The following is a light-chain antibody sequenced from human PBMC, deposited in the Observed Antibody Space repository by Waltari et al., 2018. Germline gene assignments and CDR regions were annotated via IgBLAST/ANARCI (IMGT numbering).Light chain of an antibody. CDR3: QQLNSYQWT. CDR1: QGINNY. V-gene: IGKV1-9*01. CDR2: AAS. Sequence: IQLTQSPSSLSASVGDRVPITCRVSQGINNYFAWYQQKPGKAPKRLIYAASTFQSRVPSRFSGSGSGTEFTLTISSLQPEDFATYYCQQLNSYQWTFGQGTKVEIK. J-gene: IGKJ1*01.